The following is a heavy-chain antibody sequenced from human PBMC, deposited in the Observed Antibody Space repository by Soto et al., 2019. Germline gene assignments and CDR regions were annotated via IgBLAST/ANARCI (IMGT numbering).Heavy chain of an antibody. D-gene: IGHD3-10*01. Sequence: EVQLVESGGGLVQPGGTLRLSFDAFGFTFSSYWMHWVRQAPGKGLVWIARIKFDAYTGNYAASVKGRFTISRDNANNTVYLQMNSLPAEHTALYYCSIGASGRCYFDYWGQGAFVTVPS. J-gene: IGHJ4*02. CDR2: IKFDAYTG. V-gene: IGHV3-74*02. CDR1: GFTFSSYW. CDR3: SIGASGRCYFDY.